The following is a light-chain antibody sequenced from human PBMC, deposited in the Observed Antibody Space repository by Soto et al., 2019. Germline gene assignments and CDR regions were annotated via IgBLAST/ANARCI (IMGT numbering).Light chain of an antibody. V-gene: IGKV1-9*01. CDR1: QNIFSY. Sequence: DIQMTQSPSSLFESVGARVTITCRASQNIFSYLNWYQQKPGKAPNLLIYAASTLQSGVPSRFSGSGSGTQFTLTISSLQPEDFATYYCQQLNAYPLTFGGGTKVDIK. J-gene: IGKJ4*01. CDR2: AAS. CDR3: QQLNAYPLT.